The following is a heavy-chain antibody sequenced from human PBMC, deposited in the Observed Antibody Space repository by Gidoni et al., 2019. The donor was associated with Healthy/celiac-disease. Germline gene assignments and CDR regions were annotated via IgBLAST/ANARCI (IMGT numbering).Heavy chain of an antibody. J-gene: IGHJ6*03. CDR1: GFTLSSSA. CDR2: ISGSGGST. Sequence: EVQLLESGGGLVQPGGSLRLSCAASGFTLSSSAMSWDRQAPGKGLEWFSAISGSGGSTYYADSVKGRFTISRDNSKNTMYLQMNSLRAEDTAVYYCAKDLGQTYGDYGGYYMDVWGKGTTVTVSS. D-gene: IGHD4-17*01. V-gene: IGHV3-23*01. CDR3: AKDLGQTYGDYGGYYMDV.